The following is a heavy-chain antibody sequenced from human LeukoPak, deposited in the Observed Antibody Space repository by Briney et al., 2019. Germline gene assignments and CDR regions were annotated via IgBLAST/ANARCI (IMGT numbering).Heavy chain of an antibody. CDR1: GGTFSSYA. CDR2: IIPIFGTA. Sequence: SVKVSCKASGGTFSSYAISWVRQAPGQGLEWMGGIIPIFGTANYAQNFQGRVTITADESTSTAYMELSSLRSEDTAVYYCARLLYSSSSFSEFDPWGQGTLVTASS. D-gene: IGHD6-6*01. J-gene: IGHJ5*02. V-gene: IGHV1-69*13. CDR3: ARLLYSSSSFSEFDP.